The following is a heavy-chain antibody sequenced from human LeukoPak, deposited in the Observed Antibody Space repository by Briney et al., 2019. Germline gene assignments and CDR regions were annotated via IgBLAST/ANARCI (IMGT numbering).Heavy chain of an antibody. D-gene: IGHD1-7*01. J-gene: IGHJ4*02. V-gene: IGHV3-11*01. Sequence: GGSLRLSCVVSGFSVNDYYMSWIRQAPGKGLEWISDIGGSESIVSYGGSVRGRFTVSRDFAMNSLFLQLNSLSADDTAVYYCAREMVAGTFDSWGEGTLVTVSS. CDR1: GFSVNDYY. CDR3: AREMVAGTFDS. CDR2: IGGSESIV.